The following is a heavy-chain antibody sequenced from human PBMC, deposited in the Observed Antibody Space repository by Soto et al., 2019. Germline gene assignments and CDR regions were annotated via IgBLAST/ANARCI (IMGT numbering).Heavy chain of an antibody. CDR3: ACLGYCSSTSCLYNWFDP. J-gene: IGHJ5*02. V-gene: IGHV4-31*03. CDR2: SYYSGST. D-gene: IGHD2-2*01. Sequence: QVQLQESGPGLVKPSQTLSLTCTVSGGSISSGGYYWSWIRQHPGKGLEWIGYSYYSGSTYYNPSLKSRVTISVDTSKNQFSLKLSSVTAADTAVYYCACLGYCSSTSCLYNWFDPWGQGTLVTVSS. CDR1: GGSISSGGYY.